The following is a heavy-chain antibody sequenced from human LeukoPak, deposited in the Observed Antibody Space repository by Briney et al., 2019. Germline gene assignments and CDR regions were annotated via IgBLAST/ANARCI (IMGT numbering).Heavy chain of an antibody. J-gene: IGHJ4*02. CDR1: GFTFSSYG. CDR3: AKEKGSSWYRY. D-gene: IGHD6-13*01. CDR2: ISYDGSNK. Sequence: GRSLRLSCAASGFTFSSYGMHWVRQAPGKGLEWVAVISYDGSNKYYADSVKGRFTISRDNSKNTLYLQMNSLRAEDTAVYYCAKEKGSSWYRYWGQGTLVTVSS. V-gene: IGHV3-30*18.